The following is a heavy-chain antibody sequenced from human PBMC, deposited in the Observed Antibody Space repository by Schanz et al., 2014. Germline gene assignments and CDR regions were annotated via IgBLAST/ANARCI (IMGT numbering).Heavy chain of an antibody. CDR2: ISYDGGNK. J-gene: IGHJ4*02. CDR3: ARGYSNIWSPMAY. D-gene: IGHD6-13*01. V-gene: IGHV3-30*04. CDR1: GFTFSDYA. Sequence: QVQLVESGGGVVQPGRSLRLSCAASGFTFSDYALHWVRQAPGKGLEWVALISYDGGNKYYADSVKGRFTISRDNSKNTLYLQMNSLRAEDTAVYYCARGYSNIWSPMAYWGQGTLVTVSS.